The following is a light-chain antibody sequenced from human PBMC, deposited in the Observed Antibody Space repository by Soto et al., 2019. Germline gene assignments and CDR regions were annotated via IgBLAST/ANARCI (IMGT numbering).Light chain of an antibody. J-gene: IGKJ4*01. CDR3: QQSYSTPLT. CDR1: QGIDTY. Sequence: DIQMTQSPSSLSASVGDRVTIPCRASQGIDTYLNWYQQKPGKALKLLIYAASSLQRGVPSRFSGSGSGTDFTLTISNLQPEDFATYFCQQSYSTPLTFGGGTKVDIK. V-gene: IGKV1-39*01. CDR2: AAS.